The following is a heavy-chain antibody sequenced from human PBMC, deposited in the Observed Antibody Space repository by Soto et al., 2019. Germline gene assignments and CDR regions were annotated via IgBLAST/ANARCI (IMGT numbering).Heavy chain of an antibody. CDR3: AREPGGFLEWLRAFDI. V-gene: IGHV3-33*01. J-gene: IGHJ3*02. CDR1: GFTFSSYG. D-gene: IGHD3-3*01. Sequence: QVQLVESGGGVVQPGRSLRLSCAASGFTFSSYGMHWVRQAPGKGLEWLAVIWYDGSNKYYADSVKGRFTISRDNSKNTLYLQMNSLRAEDTAVYYCAREPGGFLEWLRAFDIWGQGTMVTVSS. CDR2: IWYDGSNK.